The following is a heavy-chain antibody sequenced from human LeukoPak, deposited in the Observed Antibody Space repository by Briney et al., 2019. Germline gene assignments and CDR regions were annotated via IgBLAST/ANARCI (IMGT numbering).Heavy chain of an antibody. V-gene: IGHV3-66*02. J-gene: IGHJ4*02. Sequence: GGSLRLSCAASGFTVSSNYMSWVRQAPGTGLEWVSVIYSGGSTYYADSVKGRFTISRDNSKNTLYLQMNSLRAEDTAVYYCARTNWNDADYWGQGTLVTVSS. CDR3: ARTNWNDADY. CDR1: GFTVSSNY. CDR2: IYSGGST. D-gene: IGHD1-1*01.